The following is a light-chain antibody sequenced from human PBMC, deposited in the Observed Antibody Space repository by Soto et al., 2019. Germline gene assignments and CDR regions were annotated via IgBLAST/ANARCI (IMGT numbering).Light chain of an antibody. CDR2: GAS. V-gene: IGKV3-20*01. CDR3: QQYGSSPMYT. J-gene: IGKJ2*01. Sequence: EIVLTQSPGTLSLSPGERATLSCRASQSVSSSYLAWYQQKPGQAPRLLIYGASGRATGIPARFSGSGSGTDFTLTISRLEPEDFAVYYCQQYGSSPMYTFGQGTKLGIK. CDR1: QSVSSSY.